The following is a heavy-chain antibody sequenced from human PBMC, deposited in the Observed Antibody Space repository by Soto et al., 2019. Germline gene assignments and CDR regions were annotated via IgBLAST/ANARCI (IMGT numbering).Heavy chain of an antibody. D-gene: IGHD2-21*02. J-gene: IGHJ4*02. Sequence: QVQLQQWGAGLLKPSETLSLTCAVYGGSFSGYYWSWIRQPPGKGLEWIGEINHSGSTNYNPSLKSRVTISVDTSKNQFSLKLSSVTAADTAVYYCARSPDRYCGGDCYSGFDYWGQGTLVTVSS. CDR1: GGSFSGYY. CDR3: ARSPDRYCGGDCYSGFDY. V-gene: IGHV4-34*01. CDR2: INHSGST.